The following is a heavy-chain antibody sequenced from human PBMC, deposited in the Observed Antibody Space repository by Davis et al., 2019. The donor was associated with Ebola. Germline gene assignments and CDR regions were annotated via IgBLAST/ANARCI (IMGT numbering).Heavy chain of an antibody. J-gene: IGHJ4*02. D-gene: IGHD2-15*01. Sequence: PGGSLRLSCVASGFTFDDYAMHCVRQAPGKGLEWVSGISWNSGGIAYADSVKGRFTISRDNAKNSLYLQMNSLRPEDTAFYYCAKAVADYYFDYWGQGTLVTVSS. CDR2: ISWNSGGI. CDR1: GFTFDDYA. V-gene: IGHV3-9*01. CDR3: AKAVADYYFDY.